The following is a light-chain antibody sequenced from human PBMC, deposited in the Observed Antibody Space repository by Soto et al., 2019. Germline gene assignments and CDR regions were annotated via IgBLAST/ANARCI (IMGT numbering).Light chain of an antibody. CDR3: NSYASSSTRV. Sequence: QSALTQPASVSGSPGQSITISCTGTSSDVGGYNYVSWYQQHPGKAPKLMIYDVSNRPSGVSNRFSGSKSGNTASLTISGLQAEDEADYYCNSYASSSTRVFGGGTKLT. CDR1: SSDVGGYNY. J-gene: IGLJ3*02. V-gene: IGLV2-14*03. CDR2: DVS.